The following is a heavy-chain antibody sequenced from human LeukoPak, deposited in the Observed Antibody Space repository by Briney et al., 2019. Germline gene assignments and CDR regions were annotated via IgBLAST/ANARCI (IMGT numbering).Heavy chain of an antibody. V-gene: IGHV4-59*01. CDR3: ARNDILTGHHLGFDP. D-gene: IGHD3-9*01. CDR2: IYYSGST. CDR1: GGSISSYY. Sequence: PSETLSLTCTVSGGSISSYYWSWIRQPPGKGLEWIGYIYYSGSTNYNPSLKSRVTISVDTSKNQFSLKLSSVTAADTAVYYCARNDILTGHHLGFDPWGQGTLVTVSP. J-gene: IGHJ5*02.